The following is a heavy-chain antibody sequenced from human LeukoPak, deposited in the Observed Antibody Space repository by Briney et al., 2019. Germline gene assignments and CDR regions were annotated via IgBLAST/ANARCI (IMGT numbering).Heavy chain of an antibody. CDR3: ARGGGLDV. J-gene: IGHJ6*02. Sequence: GGSLRLSCAASGSTFSRYWMSWVRQAPGKGLEWVANIKQDGSEKYYADSVKGRFTIFRDNAKNSLYLQMSNLRAEDTAVYFCARGGGLDVWGQGATVTVSS. CDR2: IKQDGSEK. V-gene: IGHV3-7*03. CDR1: GSTFSRYW. D-gene: IGHD3-16*01.